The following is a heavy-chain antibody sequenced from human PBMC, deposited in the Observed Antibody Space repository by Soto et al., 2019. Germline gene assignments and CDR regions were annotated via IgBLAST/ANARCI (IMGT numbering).Heavy chain of an antibody. CDR1: GFTFSSYG. Sequence: QVQLVESGGGVVQPGRSLRLSCAASGFTFSSYGMHWVRQAPGKGLEWVAVISYDGSNKYYADSVKGRFIISRDNSKNTLYLQMNGLRAEDTAVYYCAKYRAWLGPFDYWGQGTLVTVSS. V-gene: IGHV3-30*18. CDR2: ISYDGSNK. J-gene: IGHJ4*02. CDR3: AKYRAWLGPFDY. D-gene: IGHD6-19*01.